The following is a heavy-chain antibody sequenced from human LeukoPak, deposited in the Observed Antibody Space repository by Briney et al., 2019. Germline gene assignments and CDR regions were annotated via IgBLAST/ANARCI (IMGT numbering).Heavy chain of an antibody. V-gene: IGHV1-2*02. CDR1: GYTFTGYY. Sequence: ASVKVSCKASGYTFTGYYMHWVRQAPGQGLEWMGWINPNSGGTNYAQKFQGRVTMTRDTSISTAYMELSSLRSEDTAVYYGASQREDVVVTAMGTTDAFDIWGQGTMVTVSS. D-gene: IGHD2-21*02. J-gene: IGHJ3*02. CDR2: INPNSGGT. CDR3: ASQREDVVVTAMGTTDAFDI.